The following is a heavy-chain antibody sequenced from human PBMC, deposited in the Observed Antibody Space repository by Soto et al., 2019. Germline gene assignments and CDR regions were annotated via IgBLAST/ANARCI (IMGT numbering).Heavy chain of an antibody. V-gene: IGHV3-23*01. CDR2: ISGSGGSP. CDR3: AEEGTSGLYYFDY. J-gene: IGHJ4*02. Sequence: PGGSLRLSCAASGFTFSNYAMNWVRQAPGKGLEWVSTISGSGGSPYYADSVKGRFTISRDNSKNTLYLQMNSLRAGDSAIYYCAEEGTSGLYYFDYWGQGTLVTVSS. D-gene: IGHD6-19*01. CDR1: GFTFSNYA.